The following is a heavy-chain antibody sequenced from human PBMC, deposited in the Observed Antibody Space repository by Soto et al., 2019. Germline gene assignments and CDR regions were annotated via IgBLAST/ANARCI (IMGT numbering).Heavy chain of an antibody. CDR2: ISDSGDST. V-gene: IGHV3-23*01. CDR1: GFTFSSYA. J-gene: IGHJ4*02. CDR3: AKEGPYYDILTGLDY. D-gene: IGHD3-9*01. Sequence: VPLLESGGGLVQPGGSLRLSCAASGFTFSSYAMSWVRQAPGKGLEWVSAISDSGDSTYYADSVKGRFTFSRDNSKNTRYLQMNSLRAEDTAVYYCAKEGPYYDILTGLDYWGQGTLVTVSS.